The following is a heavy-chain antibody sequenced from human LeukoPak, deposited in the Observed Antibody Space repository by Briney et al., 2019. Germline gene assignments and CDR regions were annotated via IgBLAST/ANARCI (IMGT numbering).Heavy chain of an antibody. CDR2: ISSSSSYI. D-gene: IGHD6-6*01. CDR1: GFTFSSYS. V-gene: IGHV3-21*01. Sequence: GGSLRLSCAASGFTFSSYSMNWVRQAPGKGLEWVSSISSSSSYIYYADSVKVRFTISRDNAKNSLYLQMNSLRAEDTAVYYCARGKIAARQEYYFDYWGQGTLVTVSS. CDR3: ARGKIAARQEYYFDY. J-gene: IGHJ4*02.